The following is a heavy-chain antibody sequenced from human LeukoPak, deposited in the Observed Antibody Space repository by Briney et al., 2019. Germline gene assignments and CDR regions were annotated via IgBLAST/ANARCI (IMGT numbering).Heavy chain of an antibody. CDR2: MNPKSGAT. V-gene: IGHV1-2*02. CDR3: ARESDYDDYFYMDF. J-gene: IGHJ6*03. Sequence: PRASVKVSCKTSGYRFTGYYLHWVRQAPGQGLEWMGWMNPKSGATDYARKFQGRVTMTRDTSISTAYMELTRLRSDDTAVYFCARESDYDDYFYMDFWGKGTTVTVSS. CDR1: GYRFTGYY.